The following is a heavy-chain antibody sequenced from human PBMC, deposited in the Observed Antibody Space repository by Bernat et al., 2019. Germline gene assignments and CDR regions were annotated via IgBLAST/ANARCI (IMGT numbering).Heavy chain of an antibody. J-gene: IGHJ3*02. V-gene: IGHV3-21*01. CDR1: GFTFSSYS. D-gene: IGHD2-21*02. Sequence: EVQLVESGGGLVKPGGSLRLSCAASGFTFSSYSMNWVRQAPGKGLEWVSSIRRSGGSIYYADSVKGRFTISRDNAKNSLFLQMDSLRAEDTAVYYCARSLLVTSRNDAFEIWGQGTTVTVSS. CDR3: ARSLLVTSRNDAFEI. CDR2: IRRSGGSI.